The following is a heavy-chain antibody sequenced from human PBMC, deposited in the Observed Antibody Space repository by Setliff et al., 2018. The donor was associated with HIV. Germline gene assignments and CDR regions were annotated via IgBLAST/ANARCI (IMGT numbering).Heavy chain of an antibody. J-gene: IGHJ1*01. CDR3: ARGADASGYFYREYFQH. CDR2: VVPTIHEA. D-gene: IGHD3-22*01. Sequence: SVKVSCKASGYTFTTYDITWVRQAPGQGLEWMGGVVPTIHEATYAQKFQGRVTITADESATTVYMEMSGLTSEDTAIYYCARGADASGYFYREYFQHWGQGTLVTVSS. V-gene: IGHV1-69*13. CDR1: GYTFTTYD.